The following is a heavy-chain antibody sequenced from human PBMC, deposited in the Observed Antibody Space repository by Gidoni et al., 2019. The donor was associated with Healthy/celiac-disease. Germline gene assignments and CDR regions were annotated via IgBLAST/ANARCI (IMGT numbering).Heavy chain of an antibody. CDR1: GFTFSSYG. V-gene: IGHV3-30*18. CDR3: AKVKGYGDYIDY. J-gene: IGHJ4*02. D-gene: IGHD4-17*01. Sequence: QVQLVESGGGVVQPGRSLRLPCAASGFTFSSYGMHWVRQAPGKGLEWVAVISYDGSNKYYADSVKGRFTISRDNSKNTLYLQMNSLRAEDTAVYYCAKVKGYGDYIDYWGQGTLVTVSS. CDR2: ISYDGSNK.